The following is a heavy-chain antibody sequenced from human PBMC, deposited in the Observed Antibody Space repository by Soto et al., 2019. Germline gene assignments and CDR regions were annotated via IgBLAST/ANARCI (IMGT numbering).Heavy chain of an antibody. J-gene: IGHJ4*02. CDR2: ISGSGGST. CDR3: AKEGLRYFDWLLDPFDY. V-gene: IGHV3-23*01. D-gene: IGHD3-9*01. CDR1: GFTFSSYA. Sequence: EVQLLESGGGLVQPGGSLRLSCAASGFTFSSYAMSWVRQAPGKGLEWVSAISGSGGSTYYADSVKGRFTISRDNSKNTLYLQMNSLRAEDTAVYYCAKEGLRYFDWLLDPFDYWGQGTLVTVSS.